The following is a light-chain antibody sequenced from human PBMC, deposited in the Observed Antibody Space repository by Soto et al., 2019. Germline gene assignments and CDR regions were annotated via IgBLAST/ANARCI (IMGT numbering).Light chain of an antibody. J-gene: IGKJ3*01. CDR2: AAS. CDR3: QKYDTAPFT. V-gene: IGKV1-27*01. Sequence: DVPMTQSPSSLSASVGDRVTITCRASQGIKNHLAWYQQRPGKVPELLIYAASTLHSGVPSRFSGRGSGTEFTLTISSLQPEDVATYYCQKYDTAPFTFDPGTKVDFK. CDR1: QGIKNH.